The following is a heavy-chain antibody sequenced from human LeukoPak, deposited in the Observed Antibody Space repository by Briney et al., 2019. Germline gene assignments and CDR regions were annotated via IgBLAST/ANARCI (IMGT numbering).Heavy chain of an antibody. Sequence: GGSLRLSCAASGFTFSSYGMNWVRQAPGKGLEWVSGISWNSGSIGYADSVKGRFTISRDNAKNSLYLQMNSLRAEDTALYYCAKGDSSSSVYVDYWGQGTLVTVSS. CDR3: AKGDSSSSVYVDY. J-gene: IGHJ4*02. CDR1: GFTFSSYG. CDR2: ISWNSGSI. V-gene: IGHV3-9*01. D-gene: IGHD6-6*01.